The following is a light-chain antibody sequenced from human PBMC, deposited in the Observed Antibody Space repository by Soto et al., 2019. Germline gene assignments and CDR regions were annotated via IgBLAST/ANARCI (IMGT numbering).Light chain of an antibody. CDR1: QSVSSY. V-gene: IGKV3-11*01. Sequence: DIVLTRSPATLSFSPGERATLSCRASQSVSSYLAWYQQKPGQAPRLLIYDASNRATGIPARFSGSGSGTDFTLTISSLEPEDFAVYYCQQRSNWITFGQGTRLEIK. CDR3: QQRSNWIT. CDR2: DAS. J-gene: IGKJ5*01.